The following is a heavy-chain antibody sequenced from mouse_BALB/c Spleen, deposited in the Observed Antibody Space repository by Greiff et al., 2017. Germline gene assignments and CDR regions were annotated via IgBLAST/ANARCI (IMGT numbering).Heavy chain of an antibody. CDR3: ARDRYDAMDY. CDR2: ISSGGSYT. CDR1: GFTFSSYA. Sequence: EVKLVESGGGLVQPGGSLKLSCAASGFTFSSYAMSWVRQSPEKRLEWVAEISSGGSYTYYPDTVTGRFTISRDNAKNTLYLEMSSLRSEDTAMYYCARDRYDAMDYWGQGTSVTVSS. J-gene: IGHJ4*01. V-gene: IGHV5-9-4*01.